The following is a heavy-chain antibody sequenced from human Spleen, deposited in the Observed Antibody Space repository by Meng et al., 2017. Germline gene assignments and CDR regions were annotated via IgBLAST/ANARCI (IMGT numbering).Heavy chain of an antibody. CDR1: GGPISSGGYY. J-gene: IGHJ5*02. CDR3: AREVRLGEFLSQSNNWFDP. D-gene: IGHD3-10*01. V-gene: IGHV4-31*03. CDR2: IYYSGST. Sequence: QVQPQEPGPGLVKPSPTLSLPCTVSGGPISSGGYYWSWIRQHPGKGLEWIGYIYYSGSTYYNPSLKSRVTISVDTSKNQFSLKLSSVTAADTAVYYCAREVRLGEFLSQSNNWFDPWGQGTLVTVSS.